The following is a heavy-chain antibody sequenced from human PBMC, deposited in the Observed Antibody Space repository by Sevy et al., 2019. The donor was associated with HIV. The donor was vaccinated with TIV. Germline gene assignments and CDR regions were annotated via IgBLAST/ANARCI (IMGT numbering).Heavy chain of an antibody. CDR2: ISYDGNNK. D-gene: IGHD3-16*01. CDR3: AKDLFGDHDAFDM. V-gene: IGHV3-30*18. J-gene: IGHJ3*02. Sequence: GSLRLSCAASGFTFSTFAVHWVRQAPGKGLEWVAVISYDGNNKYYADSVKGRFTISRDNSKNALYLQMNSLRAEDTAVYYCAKDLFGDHDAFDMWGQGTMVTVSS. CDR1: GFTFSTFA.